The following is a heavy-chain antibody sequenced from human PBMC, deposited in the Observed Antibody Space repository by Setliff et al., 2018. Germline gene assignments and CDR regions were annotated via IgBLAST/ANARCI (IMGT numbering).Heavy chain of an antibody. J-gene: IGHJ5*02. D-gene: IGHD3-3*01. CDR3: ARDTYIGDFWSGYYIQGRFDP. CDR1: GYTFTNYA. Sequence: ASVKVSCKASGYTFTNYAIHWVRQAPGQRLEWMGWINAGNGNTKYSQKFQGRVTITRDTSASTAYMELSSLRSEDTAVYYCARDTYIGDFWSGYYIQGRFDPWGQRTLVTAPQ. CDR2: INAGNGNT. V-gene: IGHV1-3*01.